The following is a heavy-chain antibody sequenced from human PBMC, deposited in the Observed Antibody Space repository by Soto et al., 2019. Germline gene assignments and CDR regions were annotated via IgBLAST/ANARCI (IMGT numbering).Heavy chain of an antibody. CDR3: ALREMGCSGGSCYSLHYYYYMDV. V-gene: IGHV3-23*01. CDR2: ISGSGGST. J-gene: IGHJ6*03. CDR1: GFTFSSYA. D-gene: IGHD2-15*01. Sequence: GGSLRLSCAASGFTFSSYAMSWVRQAPGKGLEWVSAISGSGGSTYYAESVKGRFTISRDNSKNTLYLQMNSLRAEDTAVYYCALREMGCSGGSCYSLHYYYYMDVWGKGTTVTVSS.